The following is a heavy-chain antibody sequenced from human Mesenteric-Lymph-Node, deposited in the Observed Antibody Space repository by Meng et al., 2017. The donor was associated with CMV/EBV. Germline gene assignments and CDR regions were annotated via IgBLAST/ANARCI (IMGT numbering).Heavy chain of an antibody. CDR2: ISWDGGST. Sequence: ETLSLTCAASGFTFDDYTMHWVRQAPGKGLEWVSLISWDGGSTYYADSVKGRFTISRDNSKNTLSLQINSPRAEDTAVYYCATFYSSSCFDHWGQGTLVTVSS. CDR3: ATFYSSSCFDH. D-gene: IGHD6-13*01. V-gene: IGHV3-43*01. J-gene: IGHJ4*02. CDR1: GFTFDDYT.